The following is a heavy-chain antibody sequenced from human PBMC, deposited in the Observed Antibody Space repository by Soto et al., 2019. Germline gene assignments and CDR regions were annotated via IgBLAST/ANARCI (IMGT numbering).Heavy chain of an antibody. CDR1: GGSISSDY. CDR2: IYNSGGT. CDR3: ARRYSYGYFDY. Sequence: SETLSLTCTVSGGSISSDYWSWLRQPPGKGLEWIGYIYNSGGTLFNPSLKSRVTIFLDMSKNQFSLNLRSVTAADTAVYFCARRYSYGYFDYWGQGALVTVSS. V-gene: IGHV4-4*08. D-gene: IGHD5-18*01. J-gene: IGHJ4*02.